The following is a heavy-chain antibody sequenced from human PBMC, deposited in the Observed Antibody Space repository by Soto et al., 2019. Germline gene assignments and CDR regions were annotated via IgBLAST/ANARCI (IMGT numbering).Heavy chain of an antibody. CDR2: IYYSGST. J-gene: IGHJ6*02. D-gene: IGHD6-13*01. Sequence: SETLSLTCTVSGGSISSGGYYWSWIRQHPGKGLEWIGYIYYSGSTYYNPSLKSRVTISVDTSKNQFSLKLSSVTAADTAVYYCARDRQPSLSGYSSSWYGGLYYYYGMDVWGQGTTVTVSS. CDR1: GGSISSGGYY. CDR3: ARDRQPSLSGYSSSWYGGLYYYYGMDV. V-gene: IGHV4-31*03.